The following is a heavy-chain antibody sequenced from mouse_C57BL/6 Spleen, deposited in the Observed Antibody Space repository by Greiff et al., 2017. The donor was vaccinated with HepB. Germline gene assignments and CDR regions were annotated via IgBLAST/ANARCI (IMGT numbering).Heavy chain of an antibody. J-gene: IGHJ2*01. CDR3: ASGDLYYFDY. V-gene: IGHV1-82*01. D-gene: IGHD3-3*01. CDR1: GYAFSSSW. CDR2: IYPGDGDT. Sequence: VKLQESGPELVKPGASVKISCKASGYAFSSSWMNWVKQRPGKGLEWIGRIYPGDGDTNYNGKFKGKATLTADKSSSTAYMQLSSLTSEDSAVYFCASGDLYYFDYWGQGTTLTVSS.